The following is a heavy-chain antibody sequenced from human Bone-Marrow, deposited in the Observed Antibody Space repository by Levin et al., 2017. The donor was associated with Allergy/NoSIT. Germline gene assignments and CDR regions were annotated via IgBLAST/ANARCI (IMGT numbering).Heavy chain of an antibody. D-gene: IGHD3-3*02. CDR2: INGDGSVK. J-gene: IGHJ3*01. Sequence: PGGSLRLSCVASGFSFSKYWMSWVRQVPGKGLEWVANINGDGSVKWYVDSVKGRFTISRESAKNSLYLQMDSLRVEDPAGSFCVKDESPRIGTAYFDAFDVWGQGTMVTVSS. CDR1: GFSFSKYW. V-gene: IGHV3-7*01. CDR3: VKDESPRIGTAYFDAFDV.